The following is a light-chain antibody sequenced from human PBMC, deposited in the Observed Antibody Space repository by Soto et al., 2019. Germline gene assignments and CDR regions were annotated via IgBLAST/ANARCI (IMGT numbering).Light chain of an antibody. V-gene: IGKV3-15*01. Sequence: IGMTQSPSTLSVSPGERATLSCRASQSVGSTLAWYQQKPGQAPRLLIYGASTRATGIPARFSGSGSGTEFTPTISSLQSEDFAVYYCQQYNNWPQTFGQGTKVDI. J-gene: IGKJ1*01. CDR3: QQYNNWPQT. CDR2: GAS. CDR1: QSVGST.